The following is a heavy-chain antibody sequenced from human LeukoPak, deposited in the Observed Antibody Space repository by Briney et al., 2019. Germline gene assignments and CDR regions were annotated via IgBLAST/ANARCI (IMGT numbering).Heavy chain of an antibody. D-gene: IGHD5/OR15-5a*01. CDR1: GGSISSGSYY. J-gene: IGHJ4*02. CDR2: IYTSGST. V-gene: IGHV4-61*02. Sequence: SETLSLTCTVSGGSISSGSYYWSWIRQPAGKGLEWIGRIYTSGSTNYNPSLKSRVTISVDTSKNQFSLKLSSVTAADTAIFYCARHMSTIGAPDYWGQGALVTVSS. CDR3: ARHMSTIGAPDY.